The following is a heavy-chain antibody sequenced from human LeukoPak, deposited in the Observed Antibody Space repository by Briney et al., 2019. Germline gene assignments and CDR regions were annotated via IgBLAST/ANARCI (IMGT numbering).Heavy chain of an antibody. J-gene: IGHJ4*02. CDR2: MNPNSGNT. CDR1: GYTFTSYD. V-gene: IGHV1-8*01. CDR3: AREGPAKRGYSYGPLDDY. Sequence: VASVKVSCKASGYTFTSYDINWVRQATGQGLEWMGWMNPNSGNTGYAQKFQGRVTMTRNTSISTAYLELSTLRSEDTAVCYCAREGPAKRGYSYGPLDDYWGQGTLVTVSS. D-gene: IGHD5-18*01.